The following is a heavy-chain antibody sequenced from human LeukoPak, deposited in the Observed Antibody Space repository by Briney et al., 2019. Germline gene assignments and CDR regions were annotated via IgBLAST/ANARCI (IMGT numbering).Heavy chain of an antibody. CDR1: GFTFSSYS. Sequence: KPGGSLRLSCAASGFTFSSYSMNWVRQAPGKGLEWVSSISSSSNYIYYADSMKGRFTISRDNAKNSLYLQMNSLRAEDTAVYYCAREGYDSSGYYDYWGQGTLVTVSS. J-gene: IGHJ4*02. D-gene: IGHD3-22*01. CDR3: AREGYDSSGYYDY. CDR2: ISSSSNYI. V-gene: IGHV3-21*01.